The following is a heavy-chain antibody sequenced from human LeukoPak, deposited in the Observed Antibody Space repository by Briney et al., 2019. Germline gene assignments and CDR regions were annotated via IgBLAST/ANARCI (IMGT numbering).Heavy chain of an antibody. D-gene: IGHD5-18*01. Sequence: GRSLRLSCAASGFTFSSYGMHWVRQAPGKGLEWVAVIWYDGSNKYYADSVKGRFTISRDNSKNTLCLQMNSLRSEDTAVYYCATDLGSAAGSYGYVYWGQGTLVTVSS. CDR1: GFTFSSYG. CDR3: ATDLGSAAGSYGYVY. V-gene: IGHV3-33*01. J-gene: IGHJ4*02. CDR2: IWYDGSNK.